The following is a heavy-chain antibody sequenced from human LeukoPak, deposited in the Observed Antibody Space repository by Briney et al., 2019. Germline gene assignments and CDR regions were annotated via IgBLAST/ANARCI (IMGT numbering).Heavy chain of an antibody. J-gene: IGHJ4*02. V-gene: IGHV4-34*01. CDR2: INHSGST. Sequence: SETLSLTCAVYGGSFSGYYWSWIRQPPGKGLEWIGEINHSGSTNYNPSLKSRVTISVDTSKNQFSLRLSSVTAADTAVYYCARVGDGYNWGHYFDYWGQGTLVTVSS. CDR3: ARVGDGYNWGHYFDY. CDR1: GGSFSGYY. D-gene: IGHD5-24*01.